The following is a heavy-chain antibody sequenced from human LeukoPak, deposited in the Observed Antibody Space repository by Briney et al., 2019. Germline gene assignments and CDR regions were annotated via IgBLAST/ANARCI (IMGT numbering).Heavy chain of an antibody. CDR3: ARGFGSGTSPIDL. CDR1: GRSIRSVY. J-gene: IGHJ5*02. V-gene: IGHV4-4*07. Sequence: SETLSLTCTVSGRSIRSVYWNWIRQSAGKGLEWIGRIYATDLTNYHPSLKSRVTLSVDMSKNELSLTLKSVTAADTAVYYCARGFGSGTSPIDLWGQGALVTVSS. D-gene: IGHD3-10*01. CDR2: IYATDLT.